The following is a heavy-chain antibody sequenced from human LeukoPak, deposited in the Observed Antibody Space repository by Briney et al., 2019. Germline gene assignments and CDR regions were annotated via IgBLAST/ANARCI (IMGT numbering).Heavy chain of an antibody. CDR3: ARAARLVYDFWSGYSHDAFDI. V-gene: IGHV4-59*01. D-gene: IGHD3-3*01. CDR1: GGSISSYY. Sequence: NPSETLSLTCTVSGGSISSYYWSWIRQPPGKGLEWIGYIYYSGSTNYNPSLKSRVTISVDTSKNQFSLKLSSVTAADTAVYYCARAARLVYDFWSGYSHDAFDIWGQGTMVTVSS. J-gene: IGHJ3*02. CDR2: IYYSGST.